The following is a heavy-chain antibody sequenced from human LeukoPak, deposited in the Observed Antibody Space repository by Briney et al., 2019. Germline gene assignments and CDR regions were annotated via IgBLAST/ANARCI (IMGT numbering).Heavy chain of an antibody. Sequence: GASVTVSCKASGYTFTSYGISWVRQAPGQGLEWMGWISAFNGNTNYAQKLQGRVTMTTDTSTSTAYMELRSLRSDDTAVYYCARVLWDYYDSSGYPPDYWGQGTLVTVSS. V-gene: IGHV1-18*01. CDR3: ARVLWDYYDSSGYPPDY. CDR2: ISAFNGNT. D-gene: IGHD3-22*01. CDR1: GYTFTSYG. J-gene: IGHJ4*02.